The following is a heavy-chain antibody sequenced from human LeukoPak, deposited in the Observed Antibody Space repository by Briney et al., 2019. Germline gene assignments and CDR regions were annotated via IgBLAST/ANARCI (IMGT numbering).Heavy chain of an antibody. D-gene: IGHD3-3*01. Sequence: GGTLRLSCAVSGFSFNNYWMSWVRQAPGKGLEWVANIKQDGSEKYYVDSVKGRFSISRDNAKNSLYLQMNSLRAEDTAVYYCARDYDFWSGYLDYWGQGTLVTVSS. CDR2: IKQDGSEK. CDR1: GFSFNNYW. CDR3: ARDYDFWSGYLDY. J-gene: IGHJ4*02. V-gene: IGHV3-7*05.